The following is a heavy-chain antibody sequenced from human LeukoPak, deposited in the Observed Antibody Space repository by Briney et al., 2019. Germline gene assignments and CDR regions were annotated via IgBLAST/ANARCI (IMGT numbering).Heavy chain of an antibody. CDR1: GVSISGYY. J-gene: IGHJ4*02. CDR3: ARVTGYVMEDYFDY. Sequence: PSETLSLTCTVSGVSISGYYWSCIPHPPREGLEWIWYIYYSRSTNYNPSLKSRVTISVDTSKNQFSLRLSSVTAADTAVYYCARVTGYVMEDYFDYWGQGTLVTVSS. CDR2: IYYSRST. V-gene: IGHV4-59*01. D-gene: IGHD6-13*01.